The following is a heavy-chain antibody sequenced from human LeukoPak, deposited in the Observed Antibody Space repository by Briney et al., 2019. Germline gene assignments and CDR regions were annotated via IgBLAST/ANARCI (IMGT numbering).Heavy chain of an antibody. CDR1: GFTFSSYS. J-gene: IGHJ4*02. V-gene: IGHV3-21*01. D-gene: IGHD6-13*01. CDR3: AREAPEQHPGY. Sequence: GGSLRLSCAASGFTFSSYSMNWVRQAPGKGLEWVSSISSSSSYIYYADSVKGRFTISRDNAKNSLYLQMNSLRAEDTAVYYCAREAPEQHPGYWGQGTLVTVSS. CDR2: ISSSSSYI.